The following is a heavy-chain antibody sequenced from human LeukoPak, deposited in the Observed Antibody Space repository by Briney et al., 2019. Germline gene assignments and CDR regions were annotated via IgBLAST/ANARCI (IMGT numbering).Heavy chain of an antibody. D-gene: IGHD3-16*02. CDR1: GYTFTGYY. Sequence: GASVKVSCKASGYTFTGYYMHWVRQAPGQGLEWMGWINPNSGGTNYAQKFQGRVTMTSDTSISTAYMELSRLRSDDTAVYYCAAITFGGVIVPYWGQGTLVTVSS. V-gene: IGHV1-2*02. CDR3: AAITFGGVIVPY. J-gene: IGHJ4*02. CDR2: INPNSGGT.